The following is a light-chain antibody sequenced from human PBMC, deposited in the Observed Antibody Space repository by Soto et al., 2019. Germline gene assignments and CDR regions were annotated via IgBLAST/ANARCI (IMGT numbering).Light chain of an antibody. CDR2: AAS. CDR3: QQSYSTPRT. J-gene: IGKJ1*01. Sequence: IQITPSPSSLSASVGDRVPITCRASQSISSYLNWYQQKPGKAPKLLIYAASSLQSGVPSRFSGSGSGTDFTLTISSLQPEDFATYYCQQSYSTPRTFGQGTKVDIK. V-gene: IGKV1-39*01. CDR1: QSISSY.